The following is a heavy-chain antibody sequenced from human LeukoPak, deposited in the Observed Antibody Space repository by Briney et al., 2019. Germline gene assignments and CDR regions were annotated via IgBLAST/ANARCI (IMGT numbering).Heavy chain of an antibody. CDR1: GYTLTELS. CDR3: ATVVYGDYYFDY. V-gene: IGHV1-24*01. D-gene: IGHD4-17*01. CDR2: FDPEDGET. J-gene: IGHJ4*02. Sequence: AXVKVSCKVSGYTLTELSMHWVRQAPGKGLEWMGGFDPEDGETIYAQKFQGRVTMTEDTSTDTAYMELSSLRSEDTAVYYCATVVYGDYYFDYWGQGTLVTVSS.